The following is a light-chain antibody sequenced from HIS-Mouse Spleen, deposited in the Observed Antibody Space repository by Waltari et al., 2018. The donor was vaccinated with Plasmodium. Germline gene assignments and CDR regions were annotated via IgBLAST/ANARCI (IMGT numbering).Light chain of an antibody. J-gene: IGKJ3*01. CDR1: QSVSSN. CDR3: QQYNNWSFT. V-gene: IGKV3-15*01. Sequence: EIVMTQSPATLSVSPGERATLSCRASQSVSSNLAWYQQKPGQAPRLLIYGASTRATGIPARFSGSWSGTEFTLTISSLQSEDFAVYYCQQYNNWSFTFGPGTKLDIK. CDR2: GAS.